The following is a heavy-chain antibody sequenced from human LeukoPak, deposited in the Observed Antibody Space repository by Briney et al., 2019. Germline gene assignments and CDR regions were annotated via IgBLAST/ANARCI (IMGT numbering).Heavy chain of an antibody. D-gene: IGHD4-17*01. J-gene: IGHJ5*02. CDR3: ARFYGDGEKYWFDP. Sequence: GEALQISCKGSGYGFTSYWIGWGRRMPGKGLGWMGIIYPGDSDTRYSPSFQGQVTISADKSISTAYLQWSSLKASDTAMYYCARFYGDGEKYWFDPWGQGTLVTVSS. V-gene: IGHV5-51*01. CDR2: IYPGDSDT. CDR1: GYGFTSYW.